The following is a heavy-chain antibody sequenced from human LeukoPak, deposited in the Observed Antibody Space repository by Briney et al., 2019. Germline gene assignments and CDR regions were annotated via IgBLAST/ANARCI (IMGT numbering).Heavy chain of an antibody. D-gene: IGHD5-18*01. Sequence: SETLSLTCTVSGGSISSSSYYWGWIRQPPGKGLEWIGSIYYSENTYYNPSLKSRPTISVDTSKNQFSLKLSSVTAADTAVYYCASNLYSYGFDYWGQGTLVTVSS. J-gene: IGHJ4*02. CDR3: ASNLYSYGFDY. CDR1: GGSISSSSYY. CDR2: IYYSENT. V-gene: IGHV4-39*01.